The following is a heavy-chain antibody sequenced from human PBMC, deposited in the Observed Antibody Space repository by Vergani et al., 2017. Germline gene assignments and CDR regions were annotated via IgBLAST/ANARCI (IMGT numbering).Heavy chain of an antibody. J-gene: IGHJ5*02. Sequence: QVRLQESGPGLVKPSETLSLTCSVSGGSMIGYYWSWIRQPPGTELEWIGYMYHSGSTNYNPSLETRVTISGDTSTNQFSLKLNSVTAADAAVYYCGRVADFYGLGSRLLDLWGQGILVTVSS. CDR3: GRVADFYGLGSRLLDL. D-gene: IGHD3-10*01. CDR2: MYHSGST. CDR1: GGSMIGYY. V-gene: IGHV4-59*01.